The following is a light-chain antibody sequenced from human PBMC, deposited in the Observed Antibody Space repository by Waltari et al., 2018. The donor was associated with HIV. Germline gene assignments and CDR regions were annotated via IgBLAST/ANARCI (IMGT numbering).Light chain of an antibody. J-gene: IGLJ3*02. Sequence: QSVLTQPPSASGPPGQRVTMSCSGSSSNIGRNTVNWYQQLPGTAPKLLIFSDTQRPSGVPDRFSAPKSGTSAPLPFSGFHPEEEEDYYVAAWEASLNGHWVFGGGTRVTVL. CDR3: AAWEASLNGHWV. CDR2: SDT. CDR1: SSNIGRNT. V-gene: IGLV1-44*01.